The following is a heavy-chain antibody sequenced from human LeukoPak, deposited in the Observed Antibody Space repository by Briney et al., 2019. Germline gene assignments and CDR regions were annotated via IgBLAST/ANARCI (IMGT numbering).Heavy chain of an antibody. J-gene: IGHJ5*02. CDR2: ISSSGGST. V-gene: IGHV3-64D*06. Sequence: GGSLRLSCSASGFTFSSYYMSWVRQAPGKGLEYVSAISSSGGSTYYADSVKGRFTISRDNSKNTLYLQMSSLRAEDTAVYYCVKDQNYYGWFDPWGQGTLVTVSS. CDR3: VKDQNYYGWFDP. CDR1: GFTFSSYY. D-gene: IGHD3-10*01.